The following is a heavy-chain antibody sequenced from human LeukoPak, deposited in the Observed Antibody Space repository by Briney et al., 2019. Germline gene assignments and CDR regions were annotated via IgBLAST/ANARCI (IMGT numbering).Heavy chain of an antibody. J-gene: IGHJ4*02. CDR3: ARGIGDYYDSSGYVDY. Sequence: SETLSLTCTVSGYSISSGYYWGWIRQPPGKGLEWIGSIYHSGSTYYNPSLKSRVTISVDTSKNQISLKLSSVTAADTAVYYCARGIGDYYDSSGYVDYWGQGTLVTVSS. CDR2: IYHSGST. D-gene: IGHD3-22*01. CDR1: GYSISSGYY. V-gene: IGHV4-38-2*02.